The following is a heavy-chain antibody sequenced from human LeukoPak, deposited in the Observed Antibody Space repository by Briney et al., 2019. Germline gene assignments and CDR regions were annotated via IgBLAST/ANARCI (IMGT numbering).Heavy chain of an antibody. J-gene: IGHJ4*02. CDR3: AKDASYYYDSSGYYTNPAEDSDY. D-gene: IGHD3-22*01. Sequence: GGPLRLSWAASGFTFSSYGMHWVRQAPGKGLEWVAVISYDGSNKYYADSVKGRFTISRDNSKNTLYLQMNSLRAEDTAVYYCAKDASYYYDSSGYYTNPAEDSDYWGQGTLVTVSS. V-gene: IGHV3-30*18. CDR2: ISYDGSNK. CDR1: GFTFSSYG.